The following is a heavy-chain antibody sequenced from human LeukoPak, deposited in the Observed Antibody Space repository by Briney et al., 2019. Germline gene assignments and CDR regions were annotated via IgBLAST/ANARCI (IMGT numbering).Heavy chain of an antibody. J-gene: IGHJ4*02. D-gene: IGHD3-16*01. Sequence: PSETLSLTCTVSGGSINSSRYCWGWIRQPPGKGLEWIGNVYYSGTTYYNPSLKSRVTISVDTSKNHFSLKLSSVTAADTALYFCARDGGAWGHDHWGQGTLVTVSS. V-gene: IGHV4-39*07. CDR1: GGSINSSRYC. CDR2: VYYSGTT. CDR3: ARDGGAWGHDH.